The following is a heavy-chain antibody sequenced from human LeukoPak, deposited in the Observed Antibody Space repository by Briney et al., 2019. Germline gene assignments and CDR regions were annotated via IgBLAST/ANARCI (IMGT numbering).Heavy chain of an antibody. J-gene: IGHJ4*02. D-gene: IGHD3-16*02. CDR2: IYWDDDK. CDR1: GFSLSTSGVG. V-gene: IGHV2-5*02. Sequence: SGPTLVKPTQTLTLTCTFSGFSLSTSGVGVGWIRQPPGKALEWLALIYWDDDKRYSPSLKSRLTITKDTSKNQVVLTMTNMDPVDTATYYCARTLVDYVWGSYRYTGFDYWGQGILVTVSS. CDR3: ARTLVDYVWGSYRYTGFDY.